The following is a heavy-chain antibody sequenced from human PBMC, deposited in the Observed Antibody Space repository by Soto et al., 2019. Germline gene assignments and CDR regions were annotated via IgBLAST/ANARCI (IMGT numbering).Heavy chain of an antibody. CDR3: AKGLGYCSSTSCYVGKLFLFDY. V-gene: IGHV3-23*01. Sequence: GGSLRLSCAASGFTFSSYAMSWVHQAPGKGLEWVSAISGSGGSTYYADSVKGRFTISRDNSKNTLYLQINRLRAEDTAVYYCAKGLGYCSSTSCYVGKLFLFDYWGQGTLVTVSS. CDR2: ISGSGGST. CDR1: GFTFSSYA. D-gene: IGHD2-2*01. J-gene: IGHJ4*02.